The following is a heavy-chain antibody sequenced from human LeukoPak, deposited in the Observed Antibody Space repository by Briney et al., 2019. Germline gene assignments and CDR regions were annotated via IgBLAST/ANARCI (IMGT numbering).Heavy chain of an antibody. J-gene: IGHJ4*02. CDR1: GGSFSGYY. CDR2: INNSGST. Sequence: SETLSLTCAVYGGSFSGYYWSWIRDPPGKGLEWIGEINNSGSTNYNPSLKSRVTISVDTSKNQFSLMLSSVTAADTAVYYCARGRLQWFGEETTFDYWGQGTLVTVSS. V-gene: IGHV4-34*01. D-gene: IGHD3-10*01. CDR3: ARGRLQWFGEETTFDY.